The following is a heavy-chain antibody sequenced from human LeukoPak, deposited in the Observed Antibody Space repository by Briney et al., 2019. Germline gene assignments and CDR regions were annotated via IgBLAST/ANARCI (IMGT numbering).Heavy chain of an antibody. Sequence: GGSLRLSCATSGFTFSSYAMSWVRQAPGKGLEWVSGIGASGGSTYYADSVKGRFTISRDKSKNTLYLQINSLRTEDTAVYYCAKAEGYDILTGLDYWGQGTLVTVSS. J-gene: IGHJ4*02. CDR3: AKAEGYDILTGLDY. V-gene: IGHV3-23*01. CDR2: IGASGGST. D-gene: IGHD3-9*01. CDR1: GFTFSSYA.